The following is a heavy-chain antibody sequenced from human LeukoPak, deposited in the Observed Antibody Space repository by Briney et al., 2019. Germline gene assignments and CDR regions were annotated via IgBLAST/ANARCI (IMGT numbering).Heavy chain of an antibody. CDR2: ISAHTGKS. CDR3: ARDGKGRFDFRENDY. CDR1: GYTFSIYG. V-gene: IGHV1-18*01. D-gene: IGHD3-3*01. J-gene: IGHJ4*02. Sequence: VASVKVSCKASGYTFSIYGITWVRQAPGQGLEWMGWISAHTGKSDYAQKFQNRVTMTADTATSTAYMELRSLGSDDTAVYYCARDGKGRFDFRENDYWGQGTLVTVSS.